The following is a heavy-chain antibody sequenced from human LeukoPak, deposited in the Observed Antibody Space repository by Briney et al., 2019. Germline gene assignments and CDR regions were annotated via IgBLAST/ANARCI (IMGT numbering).Heavy chain of an antibody. D-gene: IGHD2-15*01. V-gene: IGHV1-2*02. Sequence: AASVKVSCKASGYAFTGYYMHWVRQAPGQGLEWMGWINPNSGGTNYAQKFQGRVTMTRDTSISTAYMELSRLRSDDTAVYYCARDIEGFRGKTFDIWGQGTMVTVSS. CDR2: INPNSGGT. CDR3: ARDIEGFRGKTFDI. J-gene: IGHJ3*02. CDR1: GYAFTGYY.